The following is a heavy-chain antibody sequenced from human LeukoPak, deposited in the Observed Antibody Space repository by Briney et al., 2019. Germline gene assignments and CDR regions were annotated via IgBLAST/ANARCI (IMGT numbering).Heavy chain of an antibody. CDR2: ISSGGSVM. Sequence: PGGSLRLSCAASGFTFSDYYMSWIRQAPGKGLEWVSYISSGGSVMYYADSVKGRFTISRDNAKNSLHLQVNSLRAEDTAVYYCAGGGGSYYFDSWGQGTLVTVSS. V-gene: IGHV3-11*04. CDR1: GFTFSDYY. D-gene: IGHD1-26*01. J-gene: IGHJ4*02. CDR3: AGGGGSYYFDS.